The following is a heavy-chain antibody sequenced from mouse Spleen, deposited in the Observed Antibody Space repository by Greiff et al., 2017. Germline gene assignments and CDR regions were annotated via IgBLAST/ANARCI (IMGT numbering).Heavy chain of an antibody. Sequence: EVMLVESGGGLVKPGGSLKLSCAASGFTFSSYAMSWVRQTPEKRLEWVATISDGGSYTYYPDNVKGRFTISRDNAKNNLYLQMSHLKSEDTAMYYCARRSSYGYFDVWGTGTTVTVSS. V-gene: IGHV5-4*03. J-gene: IGHJ1*03. D-gene: IGHD1-1*01. CDR1: GFTFSSYA. CDR3: ARRSSYGYFDV. CDR2: ISDGGSYT.